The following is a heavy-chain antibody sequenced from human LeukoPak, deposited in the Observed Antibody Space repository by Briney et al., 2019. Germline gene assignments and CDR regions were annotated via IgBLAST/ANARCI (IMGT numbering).Heavy chain of an antibody. D-gene: IGHD2-21*01. V-gene: IGHV4-59*01. J-gene: IGHJ3*02. Sequence: KPPRTLSLTGPAPVASTISSNWSWFRHPPGKGLDGFGNINTSGSTNSNPPLKSRVTISVDTPKNQFSLKLSSVTAADTAVYYCVRWQYCGGNCYFSAFDIWGQGTMVTVSS. CDR2: INTSGST. CDR1: VASTISSN. CDR3: VRWQYCGGNCYFSAFDI.